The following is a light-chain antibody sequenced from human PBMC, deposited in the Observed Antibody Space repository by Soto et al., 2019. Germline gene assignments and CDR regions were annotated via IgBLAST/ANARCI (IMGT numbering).Light chain of an antibody. CDR3: ASYTTSNTPWV. CDR2: DVS. Sequence: QSALTQPASVSESPGQSITISCTGTSSDVGGYKYVSWYQQHPGKAPKLMIYDVSYRPSGVPNRFSGSKSGNTASLTISGLQVEDEADYYCASYTTSNTPWVFVGGTKVTVL. CDR1: SSDVGGYKY. V-gene: IGLV2-14*03. J-gene: IGLJ3*02.